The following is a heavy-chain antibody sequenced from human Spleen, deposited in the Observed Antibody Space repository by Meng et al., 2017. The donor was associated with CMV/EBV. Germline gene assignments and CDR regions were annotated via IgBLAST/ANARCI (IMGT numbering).Heavy chain of an antibody. CDR3: ARDQVGVSGDYFSYYYGMDV. CDR2: IKQDGSEK. V-gene: IGHV3-7*01. D-gene: IGHD1-26*01. J-gene: IGHJ6*02. Sequence: GESLKISCAASGFTFSNYAMNWVRQAPGKGLEWVANIKQDGSEKYYVDSVKGRFTISRDNARNSLYLQMNTLRAEDTAVYYCARDQVGVSGDYFSYYYGMDVWGQGTTVTVSS. CDR1: GFTFSNYA.